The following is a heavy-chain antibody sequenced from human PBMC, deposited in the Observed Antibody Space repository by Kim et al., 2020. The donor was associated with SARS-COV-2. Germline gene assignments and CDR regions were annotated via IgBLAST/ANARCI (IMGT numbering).Heavy chain of an antibody. Sequence: GGSLRLSCRGSGFTFINAWMSWVRQAPGKGLEWVGRIKSKSDGGTADYAAHVHGRFFISRDDSTATIYLQMHILEVDDTAVYYCTTALVSAAGPIYWGPGTLVSVSS. CDR2: IKSKSDGGTA. CDR3: TTALVSAAGPIY. CDR1: GFTFINAW. J-gene: IGHJ1*01. V-gene: IGHV3-15*01. D-gene: IGHD3-9*01.